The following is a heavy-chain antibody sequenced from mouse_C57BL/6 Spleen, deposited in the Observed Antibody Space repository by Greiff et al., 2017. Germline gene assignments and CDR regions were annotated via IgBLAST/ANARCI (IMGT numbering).Heavy chain of an antibody. CDR1: GYTFTSYW. J-gene: IGHJ1*03. D-gene: IGHD1-1*01. CDR2: INPSNGGT. Sequence: VQLQQPGTELVKPGASVKLSCKASGYTFTSYWMHWVKQRPGQGLEWIGNINPSNGGTNYNEKFKSKATLSVDKSSSTAYMQLSSLTSEDSAVYYCARGIYYGSSYEWYFDVWGTGTTVTVSS. V-gene: IGHV1-53*01. CDR3: ARGIYYGSSYEWYFDV.